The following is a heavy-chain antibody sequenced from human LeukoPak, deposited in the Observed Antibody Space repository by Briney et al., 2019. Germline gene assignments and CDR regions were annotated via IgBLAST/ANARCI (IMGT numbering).Heavy chain of an antibody. CDR2: INPNSGGT. D-gene: IGHD6-19*01. V-gene: IGHV1-2*02. CDR3: ARDSSVEAPDY. CDR1: GYTFTGYY. Sequence: ASVKLSCKASGYTFTGYYMHWVRQAPGQGLEWMGWINPNSGGTNYAQKFKGRFTMTSDTSISTAYMELGRLRSDDTAAYYCARDSSVEAPDYWGQGTLVTVSS. J-gene: IGHJ4*02.